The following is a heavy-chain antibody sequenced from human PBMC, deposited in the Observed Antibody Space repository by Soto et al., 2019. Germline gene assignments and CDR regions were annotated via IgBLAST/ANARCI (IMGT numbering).Heavy chain of an antibody. CDR3: ARDKDGYNPYYYYGMDV. CDR2: IKQDGSEK. D-gene: IGHD5-12*01. J-gene: IGHJ6*02. V-gene: IGHV3-7*01. CDR1: GFTFSSYW. Sequence: EVQLVESGGGLVQPGGSLRLSCAASGFTFSSYWMSWVRQAPGKGLEWVANIKQDGSEKYYVDSVKGRFTISRDNAKNSLYLQMNSLRAEDTAVYYCARDKDGYNPYYYYGMDVWGQGTTVTVSS.